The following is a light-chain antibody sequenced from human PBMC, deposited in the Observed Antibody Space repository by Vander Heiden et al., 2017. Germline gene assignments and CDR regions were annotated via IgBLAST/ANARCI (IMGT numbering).Light chain of an antibody. J-gene: IGKJ1*01. CDR2: QVS. CDR3: VQGRYWPWT. CDR1: HSLSSSDANTY. Sequence: DVVMTQSPLSLPFTLGQAASISCRSSHSLSSSDANTYLMWFHQRPGRSPRRLIDQVSDRDSGVPDRISGRGSGTDFILKISNVDADDVVIYYRVQGRYWPWTFGQGTKVEI. V-gene: IGKV2-30*01.